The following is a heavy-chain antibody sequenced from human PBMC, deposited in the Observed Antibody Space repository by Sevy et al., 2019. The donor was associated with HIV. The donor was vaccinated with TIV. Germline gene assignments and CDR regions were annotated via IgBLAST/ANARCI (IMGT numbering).Heavy chain of an antibody. D-gene: IGHD5-18*01. V-gene: IGHV3-23*01. J-gene: IGHJ4*02. CDR3: ATGDTAMITDLDY. CDR1: GFSFSNNA. Sequence: GGSLRLSCGASGFSFSNNAMNWVRQAPGKGPEWLSGIDSGGLTYYADSVKGRFTISRDNSMEMLFLQMNSLRPDDTSVYYCATGDTAMITDLDYWGQGTLVTVSS. CDR2: IDSGGLT.